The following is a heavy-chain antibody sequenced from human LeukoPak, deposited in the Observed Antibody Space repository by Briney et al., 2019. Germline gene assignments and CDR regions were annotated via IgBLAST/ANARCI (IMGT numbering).Heavy chain of an antibody. CDR1: GFTFSSYW. D-gene: IGHD2-2*01. CDR3: AREGVPAAPNFDY. J-gene: IGHJ4*02. V-gene: IGHV3-7*01. CDR2: IKQDGSEK. Sequence: PGGSPRLSCAASGFTFSSYWMSWVRQAPGKGLEWVANIKQDGSEKYYVDSVKGRFTISRDNAKNSLYLQMNSLRAEDTAVYYCAREGVPAAPNFDYWGQGTLVTVSS.